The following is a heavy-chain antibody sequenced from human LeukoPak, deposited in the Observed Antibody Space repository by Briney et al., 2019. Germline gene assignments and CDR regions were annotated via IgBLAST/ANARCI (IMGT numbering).Heavy chain of an antibody. D-gene: IGHD3-9*01. Sequence: GGSLRLSCAASGFTFSSYAMSWVRQAPGKGLEWVSAISGSGGSTYYADSVKGRFTISRDNSKNTLYLQTNSLRAEDTAVYYCAKGRYDILTGFLRFRGQGTLVTVSS. J-gene: IGHJ4*02. CDR2: ISGSGGST. CDR3: AKGRYDILTGFLRF. CDR1: GFTFSSYA. V-gene: IGHV3-23*01.